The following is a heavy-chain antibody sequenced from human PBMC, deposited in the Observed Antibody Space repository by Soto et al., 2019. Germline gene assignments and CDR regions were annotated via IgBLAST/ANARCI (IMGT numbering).Heavy chain of an antibody. CDR1: GFTFTNAW. CDR3: TTARGTYGAEYFQH. V-gene: IGHV3-15*01. CDR2: IKSKTDGGTT. Sequence: PGGSLRLSCAASGFTFTNAWRSWVRQAPGKGLEWVGRIKSKTDGGTTDYAAPVKGRFTISRDDSKNTLYLQMNSLKAEDTAVYYCTTARGTYGAEYFQHWGHGTLVTVSS. D-gene: IGHD4-17*01. J-gene: IGHJ1*01.